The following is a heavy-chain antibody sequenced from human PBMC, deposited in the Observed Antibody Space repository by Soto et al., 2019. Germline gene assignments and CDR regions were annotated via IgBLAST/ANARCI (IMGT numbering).Heavy chain of an antibody. Sequence: PGGSLRLSCAASGFTVSSNYMSWVRQAPGKGLEWVSVIYSGGSTYYADSMKGGFTISRDNSKNTLYLKMNSLRAEDTAVYYCARDQSMITFGGVIVKVRAFDIWGQGTMVTVSS. CDR3: ARDQSMITFGGVIVKVRAFDI. CDR1: GFTVSSNY. D-gene: IGHD3-16*02. J-gene: IGHJ3*02. V-gene: IGHV3-66*01. CDR2: IYSGGST.